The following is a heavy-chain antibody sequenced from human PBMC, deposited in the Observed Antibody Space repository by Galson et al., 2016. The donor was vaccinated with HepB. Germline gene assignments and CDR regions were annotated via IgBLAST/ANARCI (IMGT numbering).Heavy chain of an antibody. CDR3: ARINYSDAIMFDY. D-gene: IGHD3-22*01. V-gene: IGHV4-39*01. CDR1: GGSISSSPYY. J-gene: IGHJ4*02. Sequence: ETLSLTCTVSGGSISSSPYYWGWIRQPPGKGLEWIGSIYYSGRTYYNPSLKSRVTISVDTSRNQFSLKLSSVTAADSAVYYCARINYSDAIMFDYWGQGTLVTVSS. CDR2: IYYSGRT.